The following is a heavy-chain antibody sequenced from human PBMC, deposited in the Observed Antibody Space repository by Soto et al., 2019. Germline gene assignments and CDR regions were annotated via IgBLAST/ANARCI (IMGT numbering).Heavy chain of an antibody. Sequence: GGSLRLSCAASGFTFSSYGMHWVRQAPGKGLEWVAVIWYDGSNKYYADSVKGRFTISRDNSKNTLYLQMNSLRAEDTAVYYCARDEEMATIRPGDAFDIWGQGTMVTVSS. CDR1: GFTFSSYG. V-gene: IGHV3-33*01. CDR2: IWYDGSNK. D-gene: IGHD5-12*01. J-gene: IGHJ3*02. CDR3: ARDEEMATIRPGDAFDI.